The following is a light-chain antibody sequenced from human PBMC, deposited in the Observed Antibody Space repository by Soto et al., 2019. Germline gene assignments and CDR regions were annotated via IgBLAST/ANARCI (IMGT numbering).Light chain of an antibody. CDR2: EVS. V-gene: IGLV2-14*02. CDR1: SSYTVSYHL. J-gene: IGLJ1*01. CDR3: SSYTSSSTYV. Sequence: QSALTPPHCVSGSTGQSLTVFCTGSSSYTVSYHLVSWYQQHPAKAPKLMIYEVSNRPSGVSNRFSGSKSDNTASLTISGLQAEDEADYYCSSYTSSSTYVFGTGTKVTVL.